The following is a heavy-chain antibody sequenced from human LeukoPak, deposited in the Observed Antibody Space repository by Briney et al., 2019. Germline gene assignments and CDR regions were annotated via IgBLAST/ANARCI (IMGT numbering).Heavy chain of an antibody. CDR1: GFTFSTFW. CDR3: AKDFLSSSWYGETHYFDY. Sequence: GGSLRLSCAASGFTFSTFWMHWVRQAPGKGLEWVSLIYSGGSTYYADSVKGRFTISRDNSKNTLYLQMNSLRGEDTAVYYCAKDFLSSSWYGETHYFDYWGQGTLVTVPS. J-gene: IGHJ4*02. CDR2: IYSGGST. D-gene: IGHD6-13*01. V-gene: IGHV3-53*01.